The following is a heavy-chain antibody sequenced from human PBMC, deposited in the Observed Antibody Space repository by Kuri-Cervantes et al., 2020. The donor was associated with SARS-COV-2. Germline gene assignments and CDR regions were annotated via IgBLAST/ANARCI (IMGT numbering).Heavy chain of an antibody. Sequence: GESLKISCAASGFTFSSYGMHWVRQAPGKGLEWVAFIRYDGSNKYYADSVKGRFTISRDNSKNTLYLQLNSLRAEDTAVYYCAKGYCSGGSCYPPYYYYYYMDVWGKGTTVTVSS. CDR1: GFTFSSYG. J-gene: IGHJ6*03. CDR2: IRYDGSNK. CDR3: AKGYCSGGSCYPPYYYYYYMDV. V-gene: IGHV3-30*02. D-gene: IGHD2-15*01.